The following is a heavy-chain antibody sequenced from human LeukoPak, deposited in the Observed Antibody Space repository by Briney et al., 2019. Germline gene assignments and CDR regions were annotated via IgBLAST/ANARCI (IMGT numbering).Heavy chain of an antibody. V-gene: IGHV4-31*03. CDR3: ARDLLDTYYGMDV. CDR2: LHPTGST. CDR1: GASISTGYYY. Sequence: SETLSLTCTVSGASISTGYYYWTWIRQHPGKGLEWIGCLHPTGSTYYNPSLKSRVTISVDTSKNQFSLKLSSVTAADTAVYYCARDLLDTYYGMDVWGQGTTVTVSS. J-gene: IGHJ6*02. D-gene: IGHD1-26*01.